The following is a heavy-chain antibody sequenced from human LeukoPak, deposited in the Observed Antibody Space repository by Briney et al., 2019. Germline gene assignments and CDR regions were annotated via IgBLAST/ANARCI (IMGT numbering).Heavy chain of an antibody. D-gene: IGHD3-16*01. CDR3: ARVPYAAGRDY. V-gene: IGHV4-34*01. Sequence: ASETLSLTCAVYGGSFSSYYWSWIRQPPGKGLEWIGEINHSGSTNYNPSLKSRVTISVDTSKNQFSLKLSSVTAADTAVYYCARVPYAAGRDYWGQGTLVTVSS. CDR2: INHSGST. CDR1: GGSFSSYY. J-gene: IGHJ4*02.